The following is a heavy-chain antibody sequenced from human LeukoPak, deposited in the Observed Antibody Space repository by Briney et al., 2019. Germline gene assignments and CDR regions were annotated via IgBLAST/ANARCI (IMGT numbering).Heavy chain of an antibody. Sequence: TPGGPLRLSCAASGFTVSTNYMSWVRQAPGKGREWVGRIKSKTDGRTTDYAAPVKGRFTISRYDSKNTLYLQMNSLKTEDTAVYYCTTEEPGDYDVTPSFDYWGQGTLVSVSS. D-gene: IGHD4-17*01. CDR1: GFTVSTNY. V-gene: IGHV3-15*01. CDR2: IKSKTDGRTT. CDR3: TTEEPGDYDVTPSFDY. J-gene: IGHJ4*02.